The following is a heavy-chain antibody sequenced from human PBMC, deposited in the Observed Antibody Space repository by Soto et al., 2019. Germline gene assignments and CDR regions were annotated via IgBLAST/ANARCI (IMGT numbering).Heavy chain of an antibody. CDR3: AGMETFGALNWFDP. CDR1: GYSFTNNY. V-gene: IGHV1-8*01. Sequence: ASVNVSCKASGYSFTNNYVSWVRPATGQGLELMGWMNPGSGDAGYAQKFQGRVTMTRDISIATAYMQLSSLRSDDTAIYYCAGMETFGALNWFDPWGQGTLDTVSS. J-gene: IGHJ5*02. CDR2: MNPGSGDA. D-gene: IGHD3-3*01.